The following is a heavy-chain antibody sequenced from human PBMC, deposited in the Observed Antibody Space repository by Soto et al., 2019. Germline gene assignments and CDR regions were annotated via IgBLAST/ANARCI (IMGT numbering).Heavy chain of an antibody. CDR2: ISSSSSYI. CDR3: ARGGLRFLEWFPMDV. J-gene: IGHJ6*02. CDR1: GFTFSSYS. V-gene: IGHV3-21*01. Sequence: GGSLRLSGASSGFTFSSYSMNWVRHAPGKGLDLVSSISSSSSYIYYADSMKGRFTISRDNAKNSLYLQMNSLRAEDTAVYYCARGGLRFLEWFPMDVWGQGTTVTVSS. D-gene: IGHD3-3*01.